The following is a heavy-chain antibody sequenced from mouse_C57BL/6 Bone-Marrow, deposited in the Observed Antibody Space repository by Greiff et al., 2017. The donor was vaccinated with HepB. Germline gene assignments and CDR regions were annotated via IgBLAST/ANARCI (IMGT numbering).Heavy chain of an antibody. CDR3: ARRYYYGSSYVAAY. V-gene: IGHV1-81*01. D-gene: IGHD1-1*01. Sequence: VQLVESGAELARPGASVKLSCKASGYTFTSYGISWVKQRTGQGLEWIGEIYPRSGNTYYNEKFKGKATLTADKSSSTAYMELRSLTSEDSAVYFCARRYYYGSSYVAAYWGQGTLVTVSA. CDR1: GYTFTSYG. J-gene: IGHJ3*01. CDR2: IYPRSGNT.